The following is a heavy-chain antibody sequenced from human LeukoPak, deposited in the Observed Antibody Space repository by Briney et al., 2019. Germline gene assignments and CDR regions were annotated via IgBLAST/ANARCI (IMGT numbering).Heavy chain of an antibody. CDR2: INPNSGGT. J-gene: IGHJ4*02. CDR3: ASHRLGEFGTFDY. Sequence: ASVNVSCKASGYTFTGYYMHWVRQAPGQGLEWMGWINPNSGGTNYAQKFQGRVTMTRDTSISTAYMELSRLRSDDTAVYYCASHRLGEFGTFDYWGQGTLVTVSS. D-gene: IGHD3-16*01. V-gene: IGHV1-2*02. CDR1: GYTFTGYY.